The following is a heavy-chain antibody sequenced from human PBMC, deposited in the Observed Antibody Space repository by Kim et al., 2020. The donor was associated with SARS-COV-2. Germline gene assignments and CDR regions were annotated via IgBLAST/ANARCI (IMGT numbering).Heavy chain of an antibody. CDR1: GGSFSGYY. Sequence: SETLSLTCAVYGGSFSGYYWSWIRQPPGKGLEWIGEINHSGSTNYNPSLKSRVTISVDTSKNQFSLKLSSVTAADTAVYYCARAGARGGQQRLSRYYYMDVWGKGTTVTVSS. V-gene: IGHV4-34*01. CDR2: INHSGST. D-gene: IGHD6-13*01. CDR3: ARAGARGGQQRLSRYYYMDV. J-gene: IGHJ6*03.